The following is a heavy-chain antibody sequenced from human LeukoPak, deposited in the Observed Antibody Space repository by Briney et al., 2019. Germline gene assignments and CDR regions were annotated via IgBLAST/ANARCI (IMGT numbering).Heavy chain of an antibody. CDR1: GFDLGTYE. Sequence: GGSLRLSCAASGFDLGTYEMNWVRQAPGKGLEWIADITISGHTKNYADSVKGRFTISRDNARTSLYLQMNSLRVEDTGVYYCARGDPHADLWGQGTLVTVSS. J-gene: IGHJ5*02. CDR2: ITISGHTK. CDR3: ARGDPHADL. V-gene: IGHV3-48*03.